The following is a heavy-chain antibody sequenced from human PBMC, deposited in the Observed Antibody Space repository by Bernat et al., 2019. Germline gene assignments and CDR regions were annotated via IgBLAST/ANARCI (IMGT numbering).Heavy chain of an antibody. CDR2: IWYDGSNK. CDR3: ARNTYYYDSSGYLSDY. D-gene: IGHD3-22*01. J-gene: IGHJ4*02. V-gene: IGHV3-33*01. CDR1: GFTFISYG. Sequence: VQLAKSGGGLVQPGGSLRLSCAASGFTFISYGMHWVRQAPGKGLEWVAVIWYDGSNKYYADSVKGRFHIARDNSRNTLYLQMNGLRAEDTAVDYCARNTYYYDSSGYLSDYWGQGTLVTVSS.